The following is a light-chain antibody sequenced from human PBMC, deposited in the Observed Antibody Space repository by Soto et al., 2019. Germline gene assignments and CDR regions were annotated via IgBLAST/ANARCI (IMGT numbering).Light chain of an antibody. Sequence: QSVLTQPASVSGSPGQSITISCTGTSSDVGGYNYVSWYQLHPGKAPKLMVYEVSNRPSGVSNRFSGSKSGNTASLTISGLQADDDAYYYCSSYTSSTAYVFGTGTKVTVL. J-gene: IGLJ1*01. CDR2: EVS. CDR1: SSDVGGYNY. V-gene: IGLV2-14*01. CDR3: SSYTSSTAYV.